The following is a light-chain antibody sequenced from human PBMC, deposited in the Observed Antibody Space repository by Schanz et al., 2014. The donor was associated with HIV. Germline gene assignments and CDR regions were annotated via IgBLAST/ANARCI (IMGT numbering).Light chain of an antibody. V-gene: IGKV3-15*01. CDR1: QSVNNY. CDR3: QQYNNWPPA. CDR2: GAS. J-gene: IGKJ1*01. Sequence: EILLTQSPGTLSLSPGERATLSCRAGQSVNNYLAWYQQKPGQTPRLLIYGASTRATGIPARFSGSGSGTEFTLTISSLQSEDFAVYYCQQYNNWPPAFGQGTKVEIK.